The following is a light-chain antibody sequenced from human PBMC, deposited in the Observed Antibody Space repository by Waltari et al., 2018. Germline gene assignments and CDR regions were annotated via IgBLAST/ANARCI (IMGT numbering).Light chain of an antibody. V-gene: IGLV1-40*01. CDR2: GNS. J-gene: IGLJ2*01. CDR1: SPNIRAGYD. CDR3: QSYDSSLGGSV. Sequence: SVLTHPPPVSGAPGQRVTISCTGSSPNIRAGYDVNWYQQLQGKAPKLLIHGNSNRPSGVPDRISGSKSGTSASLAITGLQAEDEADYYCQSYDSSLGGSVFGGGTKLTVL.